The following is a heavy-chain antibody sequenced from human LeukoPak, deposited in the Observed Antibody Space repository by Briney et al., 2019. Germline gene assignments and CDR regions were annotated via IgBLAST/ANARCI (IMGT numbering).Heavy chain of an antibody. CDR2: ISGSGGST. J-gene: IGHJ4*02. V-gene: IGHV3-23*01. CDR3: AKSLYDFWSGYPNDY. Sequence: GGSLRLSCAASGFTFSNYAMSWVRQAPGKGLEWVSAISGSGGSTYYADSVKGRFTISRDNSKNTLYLQMNSLRAENTAVYYCAKSLYDFWSGYPNDYWGQGTLVTVSS. CDR1: GFTFSNYA. D-gene: IGHD3-3*01.